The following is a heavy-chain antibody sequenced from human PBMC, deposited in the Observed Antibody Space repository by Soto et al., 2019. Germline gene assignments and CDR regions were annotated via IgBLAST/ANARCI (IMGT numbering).Heavy chain of an antibody. V-gene: IGHV3-11*01. CDR3: ASHYDMWSGYLSPVDY. Sequence: QVQLVESGGDLVKPGGSLRLSCAASGYTFSDYYMSWIRQAPGKGLEWISYIDTSGTKIYYADSVKGRITITRDNAKNSLYLEMNRLRDEDTAVYYCASHYDMWSGYLSPVDYWGKGTLVTVSS. D-gene: IGHD3-3*01. J-gene: IGHJ4*02. CDR2: IDTSGTKI. CDR1: GYTFSDYY.